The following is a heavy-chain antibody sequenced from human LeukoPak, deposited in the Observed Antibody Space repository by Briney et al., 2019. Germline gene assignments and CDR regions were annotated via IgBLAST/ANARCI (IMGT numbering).Heavy chain of an antibody. D-gene: IGHD7-27*01. J-gene: IGHJ3*02. V-gene: IGHV6-1*01. Sequence: SQTLSLTCAISGDSVSSNSAAWDWIRQSPSRGLEWLGRTIYRSKWYDDYAVSVRGRITINPDTSKNQFSLHLNSVTPEDTAVYYCARVLRPNWGYAFDIWGQGTMVTVSS. CDR2: TIYRSKWYD. CDR1: GDSVSSNSAA. CDR3: ARVLRPNWGYAFDI.